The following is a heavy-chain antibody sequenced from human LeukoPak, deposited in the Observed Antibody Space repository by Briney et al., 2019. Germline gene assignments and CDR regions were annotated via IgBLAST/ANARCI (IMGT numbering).Heavy chain of an antibody. J-gene: IGHJ4*02. V-gene: IGHV3-30*02. CDR2: IRYDGSIK. CDR1: GFIFTSYG. D-gene: IGHD2-15*01. Sequence: PRGSLRPSCAASGFIFTSYGMHWVRQAPGKVPEWVAFIRYDGSIKFYADSVKGRFTISRDNSRNTLYLQMNSLRAEDTAVYYCARDTAYCSGGSCYPFDCWGQGTLVTVSS. CDR3: ARDTAYCSGGSCYPFDC.